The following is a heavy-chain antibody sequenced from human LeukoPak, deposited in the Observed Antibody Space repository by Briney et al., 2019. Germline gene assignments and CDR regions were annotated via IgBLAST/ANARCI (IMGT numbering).Heavy chain of an antibody. CDR1: GVSISSSNSY. V-gene: IGHV4-39*01. CDR3: ARQTGSGLFILP. D-gene: IGHD3/OR15-3a*01. Sequence: PSETLSLTCTVSGVSISSSNSYWGWIRQPPGKGLEWIGSIYYSGNTYYNPSLKSQVSISIDTSKNHFSLRLTSVTAADTAVYYCARQTGSGLFILPGGQGTLVTVSS. J-gene: IGHJ4*02. CDR2: IYYSGNT.